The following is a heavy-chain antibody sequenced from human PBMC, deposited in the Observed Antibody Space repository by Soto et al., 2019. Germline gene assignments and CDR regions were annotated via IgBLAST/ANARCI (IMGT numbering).Heavy chain of an antibody. J-gene: IGHJ4*02. CDR1: GGTFSSYA. CDR2: IIPIFGTA. CDR3: ARDLPGPNPGYFDY. Sequence: SVKVSCKASGGTFSSYAISWVRQAPGQGLEWMGGIIPIFGTANYAQKFQGRVTITADESTSTAYMELSSLRSEDTAVYYCARDLPGPNPGYFDYWGQGTLVTVSS. V-gene: IGHV1-69*13.